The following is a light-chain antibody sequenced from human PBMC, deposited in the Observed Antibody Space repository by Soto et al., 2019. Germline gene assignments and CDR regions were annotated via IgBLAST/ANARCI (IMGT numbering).Light chain of an antibody. CDR3: QKYNSAPLT. J-gene: IGKJ4*01. Sequence: DIQMTQSPSSLSASLGDRVTITCRARQGIGDYLAWFQPKPGKVHRPLIYAPSALQSGVPSRFSGGGSGTDFTLTINSLQPEDVATYYCQKYNSAPLTFGGGTKVEIK. V-gene: IGKV1-27*01. CDR2: APS. CDR1: QGIGDY.